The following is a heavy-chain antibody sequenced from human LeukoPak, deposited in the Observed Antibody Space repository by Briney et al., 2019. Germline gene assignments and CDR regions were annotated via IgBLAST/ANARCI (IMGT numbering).Heavy chain of an antibody. J-gene: IGHJ4*02. CDR2: FYYRGST. CDR1: GDSIRMDY. V-gene: IGHV4-59*01. D-gene: IGHD5-24*01. CDR3: ADRDGVY. Sequence: SETMSLTCSVSGDSIRMDYCTWNRQPQGKRLEWIGHFYYRGSTNYNPSLSSRVTISADTSKSQVSLKLTTVTAADTAVYYCADRDGVYGSQAILVTVSS.